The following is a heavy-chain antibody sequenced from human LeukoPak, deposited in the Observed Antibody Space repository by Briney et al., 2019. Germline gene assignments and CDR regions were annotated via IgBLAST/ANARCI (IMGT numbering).Heavy chain of an antibody. CDR2: ITSSSTYT. J-gene: IGHJ6*03. CDR3: ARDPYSGTYGNTYYYYMDV. Sequence: GGSLRLSCAASGFTFSSYSMNWVRQTPGKGLEWVSSITSSSTYTFYADSVKGRFTISRDNARNSLSLQMNSLRAEDTAVYYCARDPYSGTYGNTYYYYMDVWGKGTTDTISS. D-gene: IGHD1-26*01. CDR1: GFTFSSYS. V-gene: IGHV3-21*01.